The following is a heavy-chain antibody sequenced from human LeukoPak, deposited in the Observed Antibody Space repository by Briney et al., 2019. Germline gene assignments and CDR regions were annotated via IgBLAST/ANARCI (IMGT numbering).Heavy chain of an antibody. CDR2: IKQDGSEK. Sequence: GGSLRLSCAASGFTFSSYWMSWVRQAPGKGLEWVANIKQDGSEKYYVDSVKGRFTISRDNSKNTLFLQMNSLRAEDTAVYYCARRYYYDSSTYAFDIWGQGTMVTVSS. D-gene: IGHD3-22*01. J-gene: IGHJ3*02. CDR3: ARRYYYDSSTYAFDI. V-gene: IGHV3-7*03. CDR1: GFTFSSYW.